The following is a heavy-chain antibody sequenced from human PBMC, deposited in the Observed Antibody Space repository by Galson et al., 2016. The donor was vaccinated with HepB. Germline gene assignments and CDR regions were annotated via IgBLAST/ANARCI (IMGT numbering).Heavy chain of an antibody. J-gene: IGHJ1*01. CDR3: AKDRDSNWYEKYFQH. CDR2: ISSGGTT. D-gene: IGHD6-13*01. V-gene: IGHV3-23*01. CDR1: GFTFNIYV. Sequence: SLRLSCAASGFTFNIYVMSWVRLAPGKGLEWVSAISSGGTTYYADSVKGRFTISRDNSKNTLSLQMNSLRAEDTAVYYCAKDRDSNWYEKYFQHWGQGTLVTVSS.